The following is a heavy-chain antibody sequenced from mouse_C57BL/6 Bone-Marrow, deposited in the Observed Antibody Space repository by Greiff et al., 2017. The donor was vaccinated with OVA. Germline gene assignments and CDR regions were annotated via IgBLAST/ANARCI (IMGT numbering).Heavy chain of an antibody. V-gene: IGHV5-12*01. CDR2: ISSGGGST. J-gene: IGHJ4*01. CDR3: SRPDDCYAIDY. Sequence: EVQRVESGGGLVQPGGSLKLSCAASGFTFSDYYMYWVRQTPEKRLAWVAYISSGGGSTYYPDTVKGRFTISRDNAKNTLYLQMSRLKSDDTAMYYCSRPDDCYAIDYWGQGTSVTVSS. CDR1: GFTFSDYY.